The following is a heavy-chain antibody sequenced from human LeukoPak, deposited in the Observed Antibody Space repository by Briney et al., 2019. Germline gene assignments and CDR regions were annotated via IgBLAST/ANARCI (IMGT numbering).Heavy chain of an antibody. V-gene: IGHV3-43*02. D-gene: IGHD5-18*01. CDR1: GFTLDDYA. CDR3: ARGFSYGIDAFHI. J-gene: IGHJ3*02. Sequence: GGSLRLSCVASGFTLDDYALHWVRQGPGKGLEWISLISGDGDNTYYADSVKGRFTISRDNAKNSLYLQMNSLRAEDTAVYYCARGFSYGIDAFHIWGQGTMVTVSS. CDR2: ISGDGDNT.